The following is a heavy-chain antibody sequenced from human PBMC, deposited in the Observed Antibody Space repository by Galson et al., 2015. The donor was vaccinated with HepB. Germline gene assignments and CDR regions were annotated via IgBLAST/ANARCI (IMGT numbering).Heavy chain of an antibody. CDR1: GFTFSDYY. Sequence: SLRLSCAASGFTFSDYYMSWIRQAPGKGLEWVSYISSSGSTIYYADSVKGRFTISRDNAKNSLYLQMNSLRAEDTAVYYCARALILQSSVFDYWGQGTLVTVSS. J-gene: IGHJ4*02. D-gene: IGHD2-15*01. V-gene: IGHV3-11*01. CDR3: ARALILQSSVFDY. CDR2: ISSSGSTI.